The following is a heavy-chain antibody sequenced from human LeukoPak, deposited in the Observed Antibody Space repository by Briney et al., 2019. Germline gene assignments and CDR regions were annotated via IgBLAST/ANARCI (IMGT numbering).Heavy chain of an antibody. CDR3: ARGPRGSGWYPRDY. V-gene: IGHV4-34*01. CDR1: GGSFSGYY. Sequence: PSETLSLTCAVYGGSFSGYYWSGSRQPPGKRREWIGEVNHSGSTNYNPSLKSRVTISVDTSKNQFSLKLSSVTAADTAVYYCARGPRGSGWYPRDYWGQGTLVTVSS. CDR2: VNHSGST. J-gene: IGHJ4*02. D-gene: IGHD6-19*01.